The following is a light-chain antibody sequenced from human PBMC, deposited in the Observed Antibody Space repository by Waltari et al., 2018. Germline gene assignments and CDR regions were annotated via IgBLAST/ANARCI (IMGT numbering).Light chain of an antibody. CDR3: QQTNSFPRT. Sequence: EIVLTQSPGTLSLSPGERATLSCRASQTVSSSYLAWYQQKPGQAPRLLIYGASNRATGIPDRFSGSGSGTDFTLTISRLEPEDFATYYCQQTNSFPRTFGQGTKVEIK. CDR2: GAS. V-gene: IGKV3-20*01. CDR1: QTVSSSY. J-gene: IGKJ1*01.